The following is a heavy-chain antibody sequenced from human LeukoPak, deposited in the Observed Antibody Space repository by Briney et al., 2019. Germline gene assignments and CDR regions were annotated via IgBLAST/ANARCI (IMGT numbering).Heavy chain of an antibody. CDR1: GFIVNANY. D-gene: IGHD6-19*01. CDR3: ARDSWLTRGLDV. J-gene: IGHJ3*01. Sequence: GGSLRLSCAASGFIVNANYMNWVCQAPGKGLEWVSVIYSGTNIHYADSVKGRFTISTDNSKNTLYLHMNSLRVEDTAVYFCARDSWLTRGLDVWGQGIMVTVSS. CDR2: IYSGTNI. V-gene: IGHV3-53*01.